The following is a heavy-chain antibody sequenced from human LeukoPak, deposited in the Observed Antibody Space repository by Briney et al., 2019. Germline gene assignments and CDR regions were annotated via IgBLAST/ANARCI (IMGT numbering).Heavy chain of an antibody. CDR3: ARQGYTAAYYFLDF. Sequence: SETLSLTCDVSGGSIRSYYWGWVRQPAGKGLEWIGRIYTSGTTNFNPSLKSRLTMSVDTSKNQFSLNLTSVTAADTAVYFCARQGYTAAYYFLDFWSPGTLVTVSS. V-gene: IGHV4-4*07. J-gene: IGHJ4*02. CDR2: IYTSGTT. CDR1: GGSIRSYY. D-gene: IGHD2/OR15-2a*01.